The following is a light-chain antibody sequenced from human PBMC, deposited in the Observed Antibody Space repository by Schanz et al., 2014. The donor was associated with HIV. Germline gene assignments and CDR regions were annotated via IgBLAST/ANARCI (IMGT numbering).Light chain of an antibody. CDR2: SAS. V-gene: IGKV3-20*01. CDR3: QYFGNSGGT. J-gene: IGKJ4*01. CDR1: QSFSTN. Sequence: EIVLTQSPGTLSLSPGERATLTCRASQSFSTNLAWYQQKRGQVPRLLIYSASRRANGIPDRFSGSGSGTDFTLTISSLEPEDFAVYYCQYFGNSGGTFGGGTKVEIK.